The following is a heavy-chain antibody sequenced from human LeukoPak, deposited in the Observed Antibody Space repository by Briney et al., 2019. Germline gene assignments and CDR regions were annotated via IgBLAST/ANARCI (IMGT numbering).Heavy chain of an antibody. D-gene: IGHD3-9*01. CDR3: VRGADTGYSSDS. CDR1: GFTFSRYW. CDR2: INSDGRST. J-gene: IGHJ4*02. Sequence: GGSLRLSCVASGFTFSRYWMHWVRQAPGKGLVWVSRINSDGRSTNYADSVKGRFSISRDNTENTLYLQMNSLRVEDTAVYYCVRGADTGYSSDSWGQGTLVTVSS. V-gene: IGHV3-74*01.